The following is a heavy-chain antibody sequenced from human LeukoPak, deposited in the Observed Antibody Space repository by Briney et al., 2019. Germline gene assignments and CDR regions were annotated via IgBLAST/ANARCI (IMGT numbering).Heavy chain of an antibody. CDR1: GFTFDDYA. CDR2: ISWNSCSI. CDR3: AKEDRRGRHFDY. Sequence: GGSLRLSCAASGFTFDDYAMHWVRDAPGKGLEWVSGISWNSCSIGYADSVKGRFTISRDNAKNSLYLQMNSLRAEDTALYYCAKEDRRGRHFDYWGQGTLVTVSS. D-gene: IGHD3-16*01. J-gene: IGHJ4*02. V-gene: IGHV3-9*01.